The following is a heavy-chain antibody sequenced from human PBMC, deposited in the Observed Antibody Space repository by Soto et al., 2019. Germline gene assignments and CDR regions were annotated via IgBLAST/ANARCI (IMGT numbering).Heavy chain of an antibody. CDR3: AKDYDFWSGYYFHV. CDR1: GFTFSSYG. Sequence: GGSLRLSCAASGFTFSSYGMSWVRQAPGKGLEWVSGISGSGGSTHYADSVKGRFTISRDNSKNTLYLQMNSLRAEDTAVYYCAKDYDFWSGYYFHVWGRGTTVTVSS. V-gene: IGHV3-23*01. CDR2: ISGSGGST. J-gene: IGHJ6*04. D-gene: IGHD3-3*01.